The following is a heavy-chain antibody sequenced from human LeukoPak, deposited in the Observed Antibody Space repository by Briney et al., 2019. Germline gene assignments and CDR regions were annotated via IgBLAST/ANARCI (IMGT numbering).Heavy chain of an antibody. D-gene: IGHD1-26*01. CDR2: IVVGSDNT. V-gene: IGHV1-58*02. J-gene: IGHJ3*02. CDR3: AAAPDSGIAFDI. CDR1: GFTFTSSA. Sequence: SVKVSCKASGFTFTSSAMQWVRQARGQRLEWIGWIVVGSDNTNYAQKFQERVTITRDMSTSTAYMELSSLRSEDTAVYYCAAAPDSGIAFDIWGQGTMVTVSS.